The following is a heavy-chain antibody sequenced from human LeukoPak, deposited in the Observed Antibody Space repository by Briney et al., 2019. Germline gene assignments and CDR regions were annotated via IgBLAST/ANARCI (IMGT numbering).Heavy chain of an antibody. V-gene: IGHV3-23*01. Sequence: GGSLRLSCEASRFTLINCAMSWVRQAPGKGLEWVSVISVGGDSTYYADSVKGRFTISRDNSKNTLYLQMNSLRAEDTAVYYCARDSRRYCSGGSCYSYFDYWGQGTLVTVSS. J-gene: IGHJ4*02. CDR2: ISVGGDST. CDR1: RFTLINCA. D-gene: IGHD2-15*01. CDR3: ARDSRRYCSGGSCYSYFDY.